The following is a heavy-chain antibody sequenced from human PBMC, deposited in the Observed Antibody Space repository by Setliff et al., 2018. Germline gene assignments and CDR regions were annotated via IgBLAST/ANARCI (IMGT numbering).Heavy chain of an antibody. V-gene: IGHV4-59*01. CDR1: GGFIRDYY. CDR2: IYYRGTT. Sequence: SETLSLTCTVSGGFIRDYYWNWIRQSPGKGLEWIGYIYYRGTTNYNSSLKSLVTISIDMSKNQFSLKLSSATASDTAVYFCAAVGIDAGGGWFDPWGHGIPVTVSS. D-gene: IGHD1-26*01. CDR3: AAVGIDAGGGWFDP. J-gene: IGHJ5*02.